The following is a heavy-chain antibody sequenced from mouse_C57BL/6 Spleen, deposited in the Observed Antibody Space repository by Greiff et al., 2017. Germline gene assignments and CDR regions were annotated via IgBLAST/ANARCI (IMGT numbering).Heavy chain of an antibody. V-gene: IGHV1-42*01. Sequence: EVQLKQSGPGLVQPGASVKISCTASGYSFTGYYMNWVQQSPEKSLEWIGEINPSTGGTTYNQKFKAKATLTVDKSSSTAYMQRKSLTSEDSAVYYCARDHYGSSHFDYWGQGTTLTVSS. D-gene: IGHD1-1*01. CDR2: INPSTGGT. CDR1: GYSFTGYY. CDR3: ARDHYGSSHFDY. J-gene: IGHJ2*01.